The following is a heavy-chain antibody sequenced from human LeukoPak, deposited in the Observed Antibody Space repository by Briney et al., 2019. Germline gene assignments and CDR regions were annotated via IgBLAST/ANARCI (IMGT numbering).Heavy chain of an antibody. J-gene: IGHJ4*02. D-gene: IGHD1-26*01. V-gene: IGHV3-30*18. CDR3: VKVRGRARVGYFDY. CDR1: GFTFSNYA. CDR2: VSYDGSNK. Sequence: GGSLRLSCAASGFTFSNYAMCWVRQAPGKGLEWVAVVSYDGSNKYYADSVKGRFTISRDTSKNTLYLHMNSLRVEDTAIYYCVKVRGRARVGYFDYWGQGALVTVSS.